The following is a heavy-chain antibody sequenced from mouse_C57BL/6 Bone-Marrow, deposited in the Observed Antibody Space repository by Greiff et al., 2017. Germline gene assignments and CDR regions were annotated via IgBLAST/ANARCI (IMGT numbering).Heavy chain of an antibody. CDR3: AIPPYYYGSRGYYAMDY. CDR2: IHPSDSDT. V-gene: IGHV1-74*01. Sequence: QVQLQQPGAELVKPGASVKVSCKASGYTFTSYWMHWVKQRPGQGLEWIGRIHPSDSDTNYNQKFKGKATLTVDQSSSTAYMQLSSLTSEDSAVYYCAIPPYYYGSRGYYAMDYWGQGTSVTVSS. J-gene: IGHJ4*01. D-gene: IGHD1-1*01. CDR1: GYTFTSYW.